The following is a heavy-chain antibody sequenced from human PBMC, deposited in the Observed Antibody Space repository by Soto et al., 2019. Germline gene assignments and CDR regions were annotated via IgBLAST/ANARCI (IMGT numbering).Heavy chain of an antibody. Sequence: PSETLSLTCTVSGASVSSAGRYWTWFRQHPGRGLEWIGYIYDSRTPYYNPSLKSRVTISVDPSKNQFSLKLSSVTAADTAVYYCAGGGGLLRYYCGQGTLVTVSS. CDR1: GASVSSAGRY. V-gene: IGHV4-31*03. D-gene: IGHD1-26*01. J-gene: IGHJ4*02. CDR3: AGGGGLLRYY. CDR2: IYDSRTP.